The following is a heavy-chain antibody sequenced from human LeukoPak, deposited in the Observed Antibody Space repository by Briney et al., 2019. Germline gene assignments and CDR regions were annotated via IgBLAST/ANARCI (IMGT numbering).Heavy chain of an antibody. J-gene: IGHJ4*02. D-gene: IGHD3-3*01. V-gene: IGHV3-21*01. Sequence: GGSLRLSCAASGFTFSSYSMNWVRQAPGEGLEWVSSISSSSSYIYYADSVKGRFTISRDNAKNSLYLQMNSLRAEDTAVYYCARDGRFLEWLFDYWGQGTLVTVSS. CDR2: ISSSSSYI. CDR1: GFTFSSYS. CDR3: ARDGRFLEWLFDY.